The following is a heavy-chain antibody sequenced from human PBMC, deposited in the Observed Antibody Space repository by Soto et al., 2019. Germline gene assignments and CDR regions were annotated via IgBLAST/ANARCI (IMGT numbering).Heavy chain of an antibody. D-gene: IGHD1-1*01. V-gene: IGHV4-4*07. CDR2: IYATGTT. Sequence: PSETLSLTCTVSGASISGFYWSWIRKSAGKGLEWIGRIYATGTTDYNPALKSRVMMSVDTSKKQFSLKLRSVTAADTAVYYCVRDGTKTLRDWFDPWGQGISVTVSS. CDR1: GASISGFY. CDR3: VRDGTKTLRDWFDP. J-gene: IGHJ5*02.